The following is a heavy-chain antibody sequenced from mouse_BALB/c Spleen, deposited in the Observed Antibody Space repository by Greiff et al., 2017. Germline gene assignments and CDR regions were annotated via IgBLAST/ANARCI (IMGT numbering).Heavy chain of an antibody. Sequence: EVKVEESGGGLVQPGGSLKLSCAASGFTFSSYTMSWVRQTPEKRLEWVAYISNGGGSTYYPDTVKGRFTISRDNAKNTLYLQMSSLKSEDTAMYYCARDGSSKGRYFDVWGAGTTVTVSS. J-gene: IGHJ1*01. CDR1: GFTFSSYT. D-gene: IGHD1-1*01. V-gene: IGHV5-12-2*01. CDR3: ARDGSSKGRYFDV. CDR2: ISNGGGST.